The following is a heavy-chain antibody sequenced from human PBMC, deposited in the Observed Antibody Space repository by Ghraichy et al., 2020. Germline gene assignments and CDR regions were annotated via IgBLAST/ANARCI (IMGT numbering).Heavy chain of an antibody. CDR1: GGSISSGDYY. CDR2: IYYSGST. D-gene: IGHD5-24*01. V-gene: IGHV4-30-4*01. J-gene: IGHJ4*02. CDR3: VGIRDGYNSDY. Sequence: SETLSLTCTVSGGSISSGDYYWSWIRQPPGKGLEWIGYIYYSGSTYYNPSLKSRVTISVDTSKNQFSLKLSSVTAADTAVYYCVGIRDGYNSDYWGQGTLVTVSS.